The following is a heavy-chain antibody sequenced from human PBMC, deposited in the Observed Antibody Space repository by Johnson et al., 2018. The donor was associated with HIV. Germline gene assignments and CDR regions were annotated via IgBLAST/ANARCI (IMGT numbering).Heavy chain of an antibody. CDR2: ISYDGSNK. J-gene: IGHJ3*02. CDR1: GFTFGIYG. D-gene: IGHD6-13*01. Sequence: QVQLVESGGGVVQPGTSLRLSCAASGFTFGIYGMHWVRQAPGKGLEWVAVISYDGSNKYYADSVKGRFTISRDNSKNTLYLQMNSLKVEDTAVYYCARDKGSWFDDAFDIWGQG. CDR3: ARDKGSWFDDAFDI. V-gene: IGHV3-30*03.